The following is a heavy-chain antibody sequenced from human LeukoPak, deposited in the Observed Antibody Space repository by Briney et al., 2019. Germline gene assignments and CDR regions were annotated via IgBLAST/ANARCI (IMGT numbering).Heavy chain of an antibody. CDR2: INPNSGGT. Sequence: ASVKVSCKASGYTFTGYCMHWVRQAPGQGLEWMGWINPNSGGTNYAQKFQGRVTMTRDTSISTAYMELSRLRSDDTAVYYCARDRDYNYYMDVWGKGTTVTISS. V-gene: IGHV1-2*02. CDR3: ARDRDYNYYMDV. J-gene: IGHJ6*03. CDR1: GYTFTGYC.